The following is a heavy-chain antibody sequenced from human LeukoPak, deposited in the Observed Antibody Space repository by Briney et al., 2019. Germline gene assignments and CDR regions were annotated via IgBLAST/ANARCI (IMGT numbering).Heavy chain of an antibody. CDR1: GYTFTGYY. CDR2: INPNSGDS. CDR3: ARGRDEIDY. D-gene: IGHD3-10*01. J-gene: IGHJ4*02. Sequence: ASVKVSCKASGYTFTGYYMHWVRQAPGQGLEWMGWINPNSGDSNIAQNFQIRVTMTRDKSTSTIYMELRRLRFDDTAVYYCARGRDEIDYWGQGTLVTVSS. V-gene: IGHV1-2*02.